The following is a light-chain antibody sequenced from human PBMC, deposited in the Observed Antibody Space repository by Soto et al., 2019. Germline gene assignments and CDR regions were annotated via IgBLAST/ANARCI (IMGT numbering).Light chain of an antibody. V-gene: IGLV1-44*01. CDR3: AAWHDGRDVHFV. Sequence: VLTQPPSASGTPGQRVTISCSGSASNIGANYVSWYQQLPGAAPRLLIYGNDLRPSGVPDRFSAFKSGTSASLAISALRSEDEADYFCAAWHDGRDVHFVFGSGTKVTVL. J-gene: IGLJ1*01. CDR2: GND. CDR1: ASNIGANY.